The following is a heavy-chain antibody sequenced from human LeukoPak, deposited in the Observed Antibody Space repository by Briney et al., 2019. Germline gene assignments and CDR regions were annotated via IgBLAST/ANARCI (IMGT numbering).Heavy chain of an antibody. Sequence: ASVKVSCKVSGYTHNELYMHWVRQARGKGGEGIAGFTPQDCKTIYAHKFQGRVTMTEDTSTDTAYMELSTLRSEDTAVYYCATGYYGSVSYDYWGQGTLVTVSS. CDR1: GYTHNELY. V-gene: IGHV1-24*01. CDR2: FTPQDCKT. J-gene: IGHJ4*02. CDR3: ATGYYGSVSYDY. D-gene: IGHD3-10*01.